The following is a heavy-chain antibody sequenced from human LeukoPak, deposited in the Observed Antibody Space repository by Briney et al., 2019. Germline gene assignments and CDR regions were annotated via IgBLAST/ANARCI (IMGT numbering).Heavy chain of an antibody. J-gene: IGHJ4*02. D-gene: IGHD5-12*01. Sequence: GGSLRLSYAASGFTFSSYAMSWVRQAPGKGLEWVSAISGSGGSTYYADSVKGRFTISRDNSKNTLYLQMNSLRAEDTAVYYCAKDGRVATGYYFDYWGQGTLVTVSS. CDR3: AKDGRVATGYYFDY. CDR2: ISGSGGST. CDR1: GFTFSSYA. V-gene: IGHV3-23*01.